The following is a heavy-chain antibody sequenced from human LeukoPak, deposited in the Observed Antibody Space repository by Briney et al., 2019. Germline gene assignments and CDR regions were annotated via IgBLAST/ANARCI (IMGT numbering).Heavy chain of an antibody. Sequence: GGSLRLSCAASGFTFSSYAMSWVRQAPGKGLEWVSYISTTGSSIKYADSVKGRFTISRDNAKNSLYLQMNSLRAEDTAVYYCATLAYCGGDCYYWGQGILVTVSS. D-gene: IGHD2-21*02. CDR2: ISTTGSSI. V-gene: IGHV3-48*04. CDR1: GFTFSSYA. J-gene: IGHJ4*02. CDR3: ATLAYCGGDCYY.